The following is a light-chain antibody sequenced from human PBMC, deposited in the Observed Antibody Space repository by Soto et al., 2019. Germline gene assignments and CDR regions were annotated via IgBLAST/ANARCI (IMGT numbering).Light chain of an antibody. CDR2: DVS. CDR3: CSYAGSYTWV. Sequence: QSALTQPRSLSGSPGQSVTIACTGTSIDVGGYNYVSWYQQHPGKVPKLMIHDVSKRPSGVPDRFSGSKSGNTASLTISGLQAEDEADYHCCSYAGSYTWVFGGGTKVTVL. J-gene: IGLJ3*02. V-gene: IGLV2-11*01. CDR1: SIDVGGYNY.